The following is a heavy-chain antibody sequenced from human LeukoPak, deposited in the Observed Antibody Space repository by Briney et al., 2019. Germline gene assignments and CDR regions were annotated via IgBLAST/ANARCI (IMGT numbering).Heavy chain of an antibody. CDR3: ARSGYGDSTDY. Sequence: SETLSLTCAVYGGSFSGYYWSWIRQPPGKGLEWIGEINHSGSTNYNPSLKSRVTISVDTSKNQFSLKLSSVTAADTAVYYCARSGYGDSTDYWGQGTLVTVSS. J-gene: IGHJ4*02. V-gene: IGHV4-34*01. CDR1: GGSFSGYY. D-gene: IGHD4-17*01. CDR2: INHSGST.